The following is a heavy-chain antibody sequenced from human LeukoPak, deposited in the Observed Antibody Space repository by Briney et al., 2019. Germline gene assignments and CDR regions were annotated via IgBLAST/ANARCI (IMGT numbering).Heavy chain of an antibody. V-gene: IGHV3-74*01. J-gene: IGHJ6*02. CDR2: INSDGSST. CDR1: GFTFSSYW. Sequence: PGGSLRLSCAASGFTFSSYWMHWVRQAPGKGLVWVSRINSDGSSTSYADSVKGRFTISRDNAKNTLYLQMNSLRAEDTAVYYCAKETGYCSSTSCYHVYYYYGMDVWGQGTTVTVSS. D-gene: IGHD2-2*01. CDR3: AKETGYCSSTSCYHVYYYYGMDV.